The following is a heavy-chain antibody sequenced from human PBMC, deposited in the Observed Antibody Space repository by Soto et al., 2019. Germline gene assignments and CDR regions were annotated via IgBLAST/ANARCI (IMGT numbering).Heavy chain of an antibody. D-gene: IGHD1-1*01. CDR1: GGTFSSYA. CDR2: IIPIFGTA. CDR3: ARERTTGTTGDDAFDI. V-gene: IGHV1-69*01. Sequence: QVQLVQSGAEVKKPGSSVKVSCKASGGTFSSYAISWVRQAPGQGLEWMGGIIPIFGTANYAQKFQGRVTITADESTSIAYMELSSLRSEDTAVYYCARERTTGTTGDDAFDIWGQGTMVTVSS. J-gene: IGHJ3*02.